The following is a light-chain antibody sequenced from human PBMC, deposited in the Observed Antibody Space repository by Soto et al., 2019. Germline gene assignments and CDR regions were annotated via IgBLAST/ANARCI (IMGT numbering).Light chain of an antibody. J-gene: IGLJ3*02. Sequence: QSVLTQSPSASGSPGQSVTISCTGTSIDVGNYKYVSWYQQHPGKAPKLMIYGVSKRPSGVPDRFSGSKSGNTASLTVSGLQVEDEADYYCSSYAGSNLWVFGGGTKLTVL. CDR1: SIDVGNYKY. V-gene: IGLV2-8*01. CDR2: GVS. CDR3: SSYAGSNLWV.